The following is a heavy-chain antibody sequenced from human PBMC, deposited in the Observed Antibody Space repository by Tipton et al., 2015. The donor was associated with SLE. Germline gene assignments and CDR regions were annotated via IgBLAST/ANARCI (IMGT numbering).Heavy chain of an antibody. CDR2: SSASDGTT. V-gene: IGHV3-23*01. CDR1: GFRFRNYD. D-gene: IGHD3-3*01. Sequence: SLRLSCAASGFRFRNYDMSWVRQAPGKGLEWVSSSASDGTTHFADYVKGRFNISRDSSKDTLYLQMDSLTNEDTAKYFCSIAVYDSSPRFGSWGQGTLVTVSS. CDR3: SIAVYDSSPRFGS. J-gene: IGHJ5*02.